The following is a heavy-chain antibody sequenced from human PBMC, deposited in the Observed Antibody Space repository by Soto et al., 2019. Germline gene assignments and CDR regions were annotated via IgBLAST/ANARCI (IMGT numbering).Heavy chain of an antibody. CDR3: ARPYGSNSYYNMDV. J-gene: IGHJ6*02. CDR1: GYTFTSYG. V-gene: IGHV1-18*01. Sequence: ASVKVSCKASGYTFTSYGISWVRQAPGQGLERMGWISAYNGDTNYAQKLQGRVTMTTDTSTSTAYMELSSLASEDTAVYYCARPYGSNSYYNMDVWGQGTTVTVSS. CDR2: ISAYNGDT. D-gene: IGHD6-13*01.